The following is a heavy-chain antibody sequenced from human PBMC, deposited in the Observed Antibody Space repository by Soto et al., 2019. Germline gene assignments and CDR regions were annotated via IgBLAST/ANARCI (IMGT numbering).Heavy chain of an antibody. Sequence: QVQLQESGPGLLKPSETLSLTCTVSGGSISSYFYIWVRQPPGKGLEWIGSVYYTGTTDYNPSLTSRVTIPVDTSKTQFSLTLRSVTAADPAVYYCARDLAAVPRAFDYWGRGTLVTVSS. J-gene: IGHJ4*02. CDR1: GGSISSYF. D-gene: IGHD6-13*01. CDR2: VYYTGTT. V-gene: IGHV4-59*01. CDR3: ARDLAAVPRAFDY.